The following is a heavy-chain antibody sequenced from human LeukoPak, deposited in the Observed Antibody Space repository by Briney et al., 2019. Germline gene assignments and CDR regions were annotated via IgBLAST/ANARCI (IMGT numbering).Heavy chain of an antibody. CDR1: GFTFDDHD. V-gene: IGHV3-20*04. D-gene: IGHD3-22*01. CDR3: ARGSEAEYYYDSSGYFDY. CDR2: INWNGGTT. Sequence: GGSLRLSCSASGFTFDDHDMTWVRQAPGKGLEWVSAINWNGGTTAYADSVKGRVTISRDNAKNSLYLQMNSLRAEDTAVYYCARGSEAEYYYDSSGYFDYWGQGTLVTVSS. J-gene: IGHJ4*02.